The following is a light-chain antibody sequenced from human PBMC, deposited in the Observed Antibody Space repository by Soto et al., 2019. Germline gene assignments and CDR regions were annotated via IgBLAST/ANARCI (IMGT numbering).Light chain of an antibody. CDR2: EVS. CDR1: SSDVGSYNL. J-gene: IGLJ1*01. Sequence: QSVLTQPSSVSGSPGQSIPISCTGTSSDVGSYNLVSWYQQHPGKAPKLMIYEVSKRPSGVSSRFSGSKSGNTASLTISGLQAEDEADYYCCSYAGSSTPLIFGTGTKVTVL. V-gene: IGLV2-23*02. CDR3: CSYAGSSTPLI.